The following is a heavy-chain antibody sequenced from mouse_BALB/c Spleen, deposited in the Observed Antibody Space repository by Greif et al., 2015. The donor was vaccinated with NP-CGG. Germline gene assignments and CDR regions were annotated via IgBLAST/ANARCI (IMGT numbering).Heavy chain of an antibody. D-gene: IGHD2-4*01. CDR2: ISSGGSYT. CDR1: GFTFSSYG. CDR3: ARRDYDYDGFAY. Sequence: DVHPVESGGDLVKPGGSLKLSCAASGFTFSSYGMSWVRQTPDKRLEWVATISSGGSYTYYPDSVKGRFTISRDNAKNTLYLQMSSLKSEDTAVYYCARRDYDYDGFAYWGQGTLVTVSA. V-gene: IGHV5-6*01. J-gene: IGHJ3*01.